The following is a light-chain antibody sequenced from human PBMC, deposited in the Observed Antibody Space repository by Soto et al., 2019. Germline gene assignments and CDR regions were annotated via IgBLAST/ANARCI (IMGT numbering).Light chain of an antibody. CDR2: EGT. CDR3: CLYAGTTTFV. CDR1: SSDVGSYTL. Sequence: QSALTQPASVSGSPGQSITISCTGTSSDVGSYTLVSWYQQHPGKAPELMIYEGTKRPSGVSNRFSGSKSGNTASLTISGLQAEDEADYYCCLYAGTTTFVFGGGTKLTVL. V-gene: IGLV2-23*03. J-gene: IGLJ2*01.